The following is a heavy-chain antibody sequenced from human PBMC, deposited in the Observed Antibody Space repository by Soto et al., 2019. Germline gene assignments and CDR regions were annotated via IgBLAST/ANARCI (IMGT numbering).Heavy chain of an antibody. J-gene: IGHJ5*02. V-gene: IGHV1-3*01. Sequence: GASVKVTCKASGYTFTSYAMHWVRQAPGQRLEWMGWINAGNGNTKYSQKFQGRVTITRDTSASTAYMELSSLRSEDTAVYYCARDVYYYDSSGYYPGGNWFAPWGQGTLVTVSS. CDR3: ARDVYYYDSSGYYPGGNWFAP. CDR2: INAGNGNT. D-gene: IGHD3-22*01. CDR1: GYTFTSYA.